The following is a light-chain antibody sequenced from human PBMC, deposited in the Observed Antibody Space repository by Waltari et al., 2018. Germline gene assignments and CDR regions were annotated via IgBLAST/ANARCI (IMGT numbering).Light chain of an antibody. Sequence: SYELTQPPSVSVSPGQTASITCSGDQMGDKYACWYQQKPGQSPVLVIYQDNKRPSGIPERFSGSNSGNTATLTISGTQAMDEADYYCQAWDIYVVFGGGTKLTVL. J-gene: IGLJ2*01. CDR2: QDN. CDR3: QAWDIYVV. V-gene: IGLV3-1*01. CDR1: QMGDKY.